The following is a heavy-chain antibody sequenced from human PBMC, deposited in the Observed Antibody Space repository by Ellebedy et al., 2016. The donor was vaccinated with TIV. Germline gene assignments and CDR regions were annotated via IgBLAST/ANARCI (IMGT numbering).Heavy chain of an antibody. CDR3: ARCPGDTAMVTCYFDY. CDR1: GGSFSGYY. CDR2: IHHSGST. V-gene: IGHV4-34*01. Sequence: MPSETLSLTCAVYGGSFSGYYWSWIRQPPGKGLEWIGEIHHSGSTNYNPSLKSRVTVSVDTSKNQFSLKLSSVTAADTAVYYCARCPGDTAMVTCYFDYWGQGTLVTVSS. J-gene: IGHJ4*02. D-gene: IGHD5-18*01.